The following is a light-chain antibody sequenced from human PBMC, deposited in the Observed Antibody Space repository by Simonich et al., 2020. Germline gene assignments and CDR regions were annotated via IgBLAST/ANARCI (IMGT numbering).Light chain of an antibody. J-gene: IGLJ2*01. CDR1: SSDVGGYNY. CDR2: DVS. V-gene: IGLV2-14*03. CDR3: SSYTSSSHVV. Sequence: QSALTQPASVSGSPGQSITISCTGTSSDVGGYNYVSWNQQHPGKAPKPMIYDVSNRPSGVSNRFSGSKSGNTASLTISGLQAEDEADYYCSSYTSSSHVVFGGGTKLTVL.